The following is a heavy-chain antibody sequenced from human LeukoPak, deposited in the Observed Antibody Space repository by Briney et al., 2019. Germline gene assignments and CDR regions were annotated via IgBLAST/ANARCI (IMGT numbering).Heavy chain of an antibody. CDR2: IKQDGGEK. V-gene: IGHV3-7*01. J-gene: IGHJ6*03. CDR3: ARILTDHYYYYYMDV. CDR1: GFTFSNYW. Sequence: PGGSLRLSCAASGFTFSNYWMNWVRQAPGKGLEWVANIKQDGGEKSYVDSVKGRFTISRDNAKNSLYLQMNSLRAEDTAVYYCARILTDHYYYYYMDVWGKGTTVTVSS.